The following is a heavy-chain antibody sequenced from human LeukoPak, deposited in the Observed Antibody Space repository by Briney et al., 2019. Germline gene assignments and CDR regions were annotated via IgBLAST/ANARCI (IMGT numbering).Heavy chain of an antibody. Sequence: PSETLSLTCAVYGGSFSGYYWSWIRQPPGKGLEWIGEINHSGSTNYNPSLKSRVTISVDKSKNQFSLKLSSVTAADTAVYYCARDAWFGELQHWGQGTLVTVSS. D-gene: IGHD3-10*01. CDR2: INHSGST. V-gene: IGHV4-34*01. CDR3: ARDAWFGELQH. J-gene: IGHJ1*01. CDR1: GGSFSGYY.